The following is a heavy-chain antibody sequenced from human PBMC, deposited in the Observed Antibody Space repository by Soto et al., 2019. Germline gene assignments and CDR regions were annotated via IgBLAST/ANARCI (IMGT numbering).Heavy chain of an antibody. D-gene: IGHD3-16*01. J-gene: IGHJ4*02. Sequence: TAWSLRLSCAASGVTFSDYHMSWIRQAPGQGLEWSSFISIGGTTIYYADSVKGRFTISRDNAKDSLYLHMNSLRAEDTAVYYCARPDMIKHPRHWGQGT. CDR2: ISIGGTTI. V-gene: IGHV3-11*01. CDR1: GVTFSDYH. CDR3: ARPDMIKHPRH.